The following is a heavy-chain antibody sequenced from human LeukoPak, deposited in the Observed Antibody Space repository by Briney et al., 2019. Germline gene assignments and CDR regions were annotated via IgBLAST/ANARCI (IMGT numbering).Heavy chain of an antibody. V-gene: IGHV1-8*03. CDR3: ARASTFIAAAPLRY. D-gene: IGHD6-13*01. CDR2: MNPNSGNT. CDR1: GYTFTGYY. Sequence: ASVKVSCKASGYTFTGYYMHWVRQATGQGLEWMGWMNPNSGNTGYAQKFQGRVTITRNTSISTAYMELSSLRSEDTAVYYCARASTFIAAAPLRYWGQGTLVTVSS. J-gene: IGHJ4*02.